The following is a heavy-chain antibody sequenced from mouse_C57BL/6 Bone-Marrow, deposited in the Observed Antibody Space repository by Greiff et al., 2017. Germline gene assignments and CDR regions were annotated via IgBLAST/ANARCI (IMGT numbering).Heavy chain of an antibody. CDR2: INPNNGGT. CDR1: GYTFTDYN. CDR3: ARHSSGYRFAY. J-gene: IGHJ3*01. D-gene: IGHD3-2*02. V-gene: IGHV1-18*01. Sequence: VQLQQSGPELVKPGASVKIPCKASGYTFTDYNMDWVKQSHGKSLEWIGDINPNNGGTIYNQKFKGKATLTVDKSSSTAYMELRSLTSEDTAVYYCARHSSGYRFAYWGQGTLVTVSA.